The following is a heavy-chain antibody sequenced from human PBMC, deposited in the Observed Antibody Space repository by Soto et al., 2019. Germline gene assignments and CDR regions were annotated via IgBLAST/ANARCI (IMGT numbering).Heavy chain of an antibody. CDR2: VFSTGTT. J-gene: IGHJ5*01. Sequence: PSETLSLTCTVSGGSISNYYWSWIRQPAGKGLEWIGRVFSTGTTNYNPSLRTRVTMSVDTSKKQFSLRLRSVTAADTAVYYCARQYSSGAGWFDSWGKGTLVTVSS. CDR1: GGSISNYY. CDR3: ARQYSSGAGWFDS. V-gene: IGHV4-4*07. D-gene: IGHD3-22*01.